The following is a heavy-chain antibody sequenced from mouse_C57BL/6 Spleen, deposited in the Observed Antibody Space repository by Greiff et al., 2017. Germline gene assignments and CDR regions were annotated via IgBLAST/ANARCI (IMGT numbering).Heavy chain of an antibody. Sequence: QVHVKQSGAELASPGASVTLSCKASGYTFTDHFMNWVKQRPGQGLEWIGRIYPVSGETNYNQKFMGKATFAVDRSSSTVYMVLNSLTSEDSAVYYCGRTGDYGAMDYWGQGTSVTVSS. CDR1: GYTFTDHF. D-gene: IGHD1-1*02. CDR3: GRTGDYGAMDY. V-gene: IGHV1-11*01. CDR2: IYPVSGET. J-gene: IGHJ4*01.